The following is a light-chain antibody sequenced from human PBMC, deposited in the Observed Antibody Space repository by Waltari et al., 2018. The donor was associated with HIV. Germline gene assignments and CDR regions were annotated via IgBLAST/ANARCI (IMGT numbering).Light chain of an antibody. J-gene: IGLJ2*01. Sequence: QAGLTQPPSVSKGLRQTATLTCTGNSNNVGNQGAPWLQQHQGHPPKLLSYSNNNRPSGISERFSASRSGNTASLTITGLQPEDEADYYCSAWDSSLSAVVFGGGTKLTVL. CDR1: SNNVGNQG. CDR2: SNN. CDR3: SAWDSSLSAVV. V-gene: IGLV10-54*04.